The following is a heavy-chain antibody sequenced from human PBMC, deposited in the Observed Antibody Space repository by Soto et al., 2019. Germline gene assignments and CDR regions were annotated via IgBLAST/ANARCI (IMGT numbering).Heavy chain of an antibody. CDR1: GFTFSSND. V-gene: IGHV3-53*01. D-gene: IGHD3-22*01. Sequence: EVQLVESGGGLIQPGGSLRLSCAASGFTFSSNDMNWVRQAPGKGLEWVSLIYSGGSTYYADSVKGRFTISRDNSKNTLYLQMSSLRAEATAVYYCATRPLLPGAPWGQGTVVTVSS. J-gene: IGHJ3*01. CDR2: IYSGGST. CDR3: ATRPLLPGAP.